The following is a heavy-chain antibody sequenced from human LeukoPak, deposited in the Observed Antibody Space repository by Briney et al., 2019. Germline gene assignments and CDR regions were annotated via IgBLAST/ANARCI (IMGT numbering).Heavy chain of an antibody. CDR2: ISGSGGST. CDR1: GFTFSSYA. Sequence: PGGSPRLSCAASGFTFSSYAMSWVRQAPGKGLEWVSAISGSGGSTYYADSVKGRFTISRDNSKNTLYLQMNSLRAEDTAVYYCAKTATQRGYIFTFHYWGQGTLVTVSS. V-gene: IGHV3-23*01. CDR3: AKTATQRGYIFTFHY. J-gene: IGHJ4*02. D-gene: IGHD5-18*01.